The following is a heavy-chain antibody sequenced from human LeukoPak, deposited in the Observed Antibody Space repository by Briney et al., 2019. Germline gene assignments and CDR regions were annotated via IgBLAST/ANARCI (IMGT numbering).Heavy chain of an antibody. V-gene: IGHV3-23*01. CDR1: GFTFSSYA. Sequence: GGSLRLSCAASGFTFSSYAMNWVRQAPGKGLEWVSGISGFGGSTYYAPSVKGRLTISRDNFGNMLYLHLDSLRVEDTAIYYCARRSGSSWSSFDYWGQGALVTVSS. J-gene: IGHJ4*02. CDR3: ARRSGSSWSSFDY. CDR2: ISGFGGST. D-gene: IGHD6-13*01.